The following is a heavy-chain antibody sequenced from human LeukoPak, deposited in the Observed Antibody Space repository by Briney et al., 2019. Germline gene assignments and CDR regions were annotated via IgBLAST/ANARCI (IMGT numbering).Heavy chain of an antibody. CDR2: INHIGST. CDR3: ARTRIAVAGALGY. J-gene: IGHJ4*02. Sequence: SETLSLTCAVYGGSFSGYYWIWIRQPPGKGLEWIGEINHIGSTNYNPSLKSRVTISVDTSKNQFSLKLSSVTAADTAVYYCARTRIAVAGALGYWGQGTLVTVSS. V-gene: IGHV4-34*01. D-gene: IGHD6-19*01. CDR1: GGSFSGYY.